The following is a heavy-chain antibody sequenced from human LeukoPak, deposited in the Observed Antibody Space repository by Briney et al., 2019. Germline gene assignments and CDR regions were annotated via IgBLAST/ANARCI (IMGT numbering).Heavy chain of an antibody. J-gene: IGHJ5*02. CDR1: GYNFNDFG. Sequence: ASVKVSCKASGYNFNDFGVTWVRQAPGQGLEWMGWISALTGDTNYAQKFQGRLTMTTDTSTDTAYMEMRSLRSDDTAVYCCAREATGRAFDPWGQGTLVIVSS. CDR2: ISALTGDT. CDR3: AREATGRAFDP. V-gene: IGHV1-18*01. D-gene: IGHD1-14*01.